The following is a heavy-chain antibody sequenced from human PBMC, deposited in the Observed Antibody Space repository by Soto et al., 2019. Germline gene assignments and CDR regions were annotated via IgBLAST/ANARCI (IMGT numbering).Heavy chain of an antibody. D-gene: IGHD2-2*01. CDR3: ARVGGGYQLLHAFDI. V-gene: IGHV3-21*01. Sequence: EVQVVESGGGLVKPGGSLRLSCAASGFTFSSYSMNWVRQAPGKGLEWVSSISSSSSYIYYADSVKGRFTISRDNAKNSLYLKMNSLRAVDTAVYYCARVGGGYQLLHAFDIWGQGTMVTVSS. CDR2: ISSSSSYI. J-gene: IGHJ3*02. CDR1: GFTFSSYS.